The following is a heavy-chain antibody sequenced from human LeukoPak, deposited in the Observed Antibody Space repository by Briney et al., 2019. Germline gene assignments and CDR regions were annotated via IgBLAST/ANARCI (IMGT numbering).Heavy chain of an antibody. V-gene: IGHV1-18*01. Sequence: ASVKVSCKASGYTFTSYGISWVRQAPGQGLEWMGWISAYNGNTNYAQKLRGRVTMTTDTSTSTAYMELRSLRSDDTAVYYCARDREIIAAAGTCDYWGQGTLVTVSS. D-gene: IGHD6-13*01. CDR1: GYTFTSYG. J-gene: IGHJ4*02. CDR2: ISAYNGNT. CDR3: ARDREIIAAAGTCDY.